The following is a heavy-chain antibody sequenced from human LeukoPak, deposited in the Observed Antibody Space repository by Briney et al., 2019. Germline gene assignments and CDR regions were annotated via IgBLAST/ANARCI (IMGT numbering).Heavy chain of an antibody. V-gene: IGHV4-59*12. CDR2: IYYSGST. Sequence: SETLSLTCTVSGGSISSYYWSWIRQPPGKGLEWIGYIYYSGSTNYNPSLKSRVTMSVDTSKNQFSLKLSSVTAADTAAYYCARVHADYCYYYMDVWGKGTTVTVSS. CDR3: ARVHADYCYYYMDV. J-gene: IGHJ6*03. CDR1: GGSISSYY.